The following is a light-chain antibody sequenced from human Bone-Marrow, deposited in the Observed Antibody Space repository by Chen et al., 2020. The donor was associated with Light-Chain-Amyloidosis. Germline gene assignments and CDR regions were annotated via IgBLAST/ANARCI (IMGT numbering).Light chain of an antibody. J-gene: IGLJ3*02. CDR3: QVWDSSSDRPV. Sequence: SYVLTQPSSVSVAPGQTATIACGGNNIGSTSVHWYQQTPGQAPLLVVYDDSDRPSGIPERLSGDKAGNTATLAMSRVGAGDEADYGCQVWDSSSDRPVFGGGTKLTVL. CDR1: NIGSTS. CDR2: DDS. V-gene: IGLV3-21*02.